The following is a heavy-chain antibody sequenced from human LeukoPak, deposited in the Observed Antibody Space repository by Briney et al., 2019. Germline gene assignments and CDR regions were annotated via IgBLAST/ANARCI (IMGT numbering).Heavy chain of an antibody. V-gene: IGHV3-21*01. CDR3: ARAHISWWFDP. D-gene: IGHD6-13*01. J-gene: IGHJ5*02. CDR2: ISSSSSYI. Sequence: GGSLRLSCADSGFTFSSYSMNWVRQAPGKGLEWVSSISSSSSYIYYADSVKGRFTISRDNAKNSLYLQMNSLRAEDTAVYYCARAHISWWFDPWGQGTLVTVSS. CDR1: GFTFSSYS.